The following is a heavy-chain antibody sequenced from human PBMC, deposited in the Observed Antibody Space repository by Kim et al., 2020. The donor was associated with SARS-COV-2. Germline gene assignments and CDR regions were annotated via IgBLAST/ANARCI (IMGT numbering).Heavy chain of an antibody. V-gene: IGHV1-24*01. CDR3: ATGLAVTGTAHPYYYYYGMDV. D-gene: IGHD6-19*01. CDR1: GYTLTELS. J-gene: IGHJ6*02. Sequence: ASVKVSCKVSGYTLTELSMHWVRQAPGKGLEWMGGFDPEDGETIYAQKFQGRVTMTEDTSTDTAYMELSSLRSEDTAVYYCATGLAVTGTAHPYYYYYGMDVWGQGTTVTVSS. CDR2: FDPEDGET.